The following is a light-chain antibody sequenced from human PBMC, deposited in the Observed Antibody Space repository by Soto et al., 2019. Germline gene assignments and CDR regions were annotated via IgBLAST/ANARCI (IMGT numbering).Light chain of an antibody. CDR2: DAS. CDR3: QQRNNWPPIT. CDR1: QSVSSY. J-gene: IGKJ5*01. Sequence: EIVLTQSPATLYLSPEERATLSCRASQSVSSYLAWYQQKPGQAPRLLIYDASNRATGIPARFSGSGSGTDFTLTISSLEPEDFAVYYWQQRNNWPPITFGQGTRLEIK. V-gene: IGKV3-11*01.